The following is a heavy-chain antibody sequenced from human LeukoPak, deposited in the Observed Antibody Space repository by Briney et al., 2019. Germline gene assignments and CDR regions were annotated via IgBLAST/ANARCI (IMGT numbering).Heavy chain of an antibody. CDR1: GFTFSSYS. D-gene: IGHD3-10*01. Sequence: GGSLRLSCAASGFTFSSYSMNWVRQAPGKGLEWVSSISSSSSYIYYADSVKGRFTISRDNAKNSLYPQMNSLRAEDTAVYYCARFGELFYFDYWGQGTLVTVSS. CDR2: ISSSSSYI. CDR3: ARFGELFYFDY. J-gene: IGHJ4*02. V-gene: IGHV3-21*01.